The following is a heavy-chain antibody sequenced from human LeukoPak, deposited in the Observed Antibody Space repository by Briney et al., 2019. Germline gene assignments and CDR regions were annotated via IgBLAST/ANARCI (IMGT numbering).Heavy chain of an antibody. CDR3: ARGYYYSDY. Sequence: GGSLRLSCAASGFSFSAYWMSWVRQAPGKGLEWVANIKEDGSEKNYVDSVKGRFTISRDNAKNSLYLQMNSLRAEDTAVYYCARGYYYSDYWGQGTLVTVSS. D-gene: IGHD3-10*01. V-gene: IGHV3-7*04. J-gene: IGHJ4*02. CDR1: GFSFSAYW. CDR2: IKEDGSEK.